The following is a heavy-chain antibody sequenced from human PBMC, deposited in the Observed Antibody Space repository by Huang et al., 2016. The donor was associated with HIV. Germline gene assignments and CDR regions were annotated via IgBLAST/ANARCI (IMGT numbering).Heavy chain of an antibody. CDR1: GLTFCSYW. CDR2: SKSDGSSS. V-gene: IGHV3-74*01. J-gene: IGHJ4*02. D-gene: IGHD3-22*01. CDR3: VRDPRIQSWLNYFDD. Sequence: EVQLVESGGGLVQPGGSLRLSCAASGLTFCSYWMHWVRQAPGKGLGWGSRSKSDGSSSGYADSVKGRFTISRDNAKNTLYLQMNSLRAEDTAVYYCVRDPRIQSWLNYFDDWGQGTLVSVSS.